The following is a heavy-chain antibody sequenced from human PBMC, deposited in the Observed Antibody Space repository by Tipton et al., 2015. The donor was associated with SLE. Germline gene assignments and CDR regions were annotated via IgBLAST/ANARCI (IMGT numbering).Heavy chain of an antibody. CDR3: AKDGHDFSNYIDY. CDR2: IYSGGST. Sequence: SLRLSCAASGFTVSSNYMSWVRQAPGKGLEWVSVIYSGGSTYYADSVKGRFTISRDNYRNTVSLQMNGLRAEDTAMYYCAKDGHDFSNYIDYWGQGTLLTVSS. D-gene: IGHD4-11*01. V-gene: IGHV3-66*01. J-gene: IGHJ4*02. CDR1: GFTVSSNY.